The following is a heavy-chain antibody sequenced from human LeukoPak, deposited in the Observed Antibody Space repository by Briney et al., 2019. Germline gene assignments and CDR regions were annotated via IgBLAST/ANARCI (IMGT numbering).Heavy chain of an antibody. J-gene: IGHJ6*03. CDR2: IYYSGST. CDR1: GGSISSYY. D-gene: IGHD2-15*01. Sequence: ETLSLTCTVSGGSISSYYWSWIRQPPGKELEWIGYIYYSGSTNYNPSLKSRVTISVDTSKNQFSLKLSSVTAADTAVYYCARSVEGYCSGGSCYSYYYYMDVWGKGTTVTVSS. V-gene: IGHV4-59*01. CDR3: ARSVEGYCSGGSCYSYYYYMDV.